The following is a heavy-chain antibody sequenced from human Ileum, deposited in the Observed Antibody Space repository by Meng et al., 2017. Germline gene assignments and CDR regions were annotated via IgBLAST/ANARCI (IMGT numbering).Heavy chain of an antibody. D-gene: IGHD3-3*01. CDR1: GGSVSSNIAA. V-gene: IGHV6-1*01. J-gene: IGHJ4*02. CDR2: TYYRSKWYS. Sequence: QAQLQQSGPGLGKPSQTLSLTCAVSGGSVSSNIAAWNWIRQSPLRGLEWLGRTYYRSKWYSEYAVSVKSRISITPDTSKNQFSLQMNSVTPEDTAVYYCASGSGSLDYWGPGTLVTVSS. CDR3: ASGSGSLDY.